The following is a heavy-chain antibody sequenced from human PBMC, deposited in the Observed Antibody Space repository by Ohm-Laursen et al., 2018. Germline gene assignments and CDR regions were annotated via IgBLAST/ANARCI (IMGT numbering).Heavy chain of an antibody. CDR3: ATWGGYDYVY. D-gene: IGHD5-12*01. J-gene: IGHJ4*02. V-gene: IGHV1-8*01. CDR2: MNPNSGNT. CDR1: GYTFSSHD. Sequence: ASVKVSCKASGYTFSSHDINWVRQATGQGLEWMGWMNPNSGNTGYAQKFQGRVTMTRNTSISTAYLELSSLRSEDTALYYCATWGGYDYVYWGQGILVTVSS.